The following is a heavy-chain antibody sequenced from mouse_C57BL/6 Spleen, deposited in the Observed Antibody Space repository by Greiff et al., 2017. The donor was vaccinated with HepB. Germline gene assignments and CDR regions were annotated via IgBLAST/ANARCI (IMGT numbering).Heavy chain of an antibody. CDR3: AKQAGTGGYWYFDV. D-gene: IGHD3-3*01. CDR1: GFSLTSYG. Sequence: VMLVESGPGLVQPSQSLSITCTVSGFSLTSYGVHWVRQSPGKGLEWLGVIWRGGSTDYNAAFMSRLSITKDNSKSQVFFKMNSLQADDTAIYYCAKQAGTGGYWYFDVWGTGTTVTVSS. V-gene: IGHV2-5*01. CDR2: IWRGGST. J-gene: IGHJ1*03.